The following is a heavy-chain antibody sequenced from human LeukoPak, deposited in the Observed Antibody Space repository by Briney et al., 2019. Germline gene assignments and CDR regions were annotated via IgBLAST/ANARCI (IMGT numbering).Heavy chain of an antibody. CDR1: GFTFDDYG. CDR2: IIWNGGST. V-gene: IGHV3-20*04. CDR3: ARDRYLQGWFDP. Sequence: PGGSLRLSCAASGFTFDDYGMSWVRQAPGKGLEWVSGIIWNGGSTAYADSVKGRFNISRDNAKNSLYLQMNSLRAEDTALYYCARDRYLQGWFDPWGQGTLVTVSS. D-gene: IGHD3-16*02. J-gene: IGHJ5*02.